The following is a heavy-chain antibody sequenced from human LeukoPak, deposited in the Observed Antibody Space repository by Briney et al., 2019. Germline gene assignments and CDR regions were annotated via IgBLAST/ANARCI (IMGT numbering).Heavy chain of an antibody. D-gene: IGHD3-9*01. CDR1: GGSFSGYY. CDR2: INHSGST. Sequence: PSETLSLTCAVYGGSFSGYYWSWLRQPPGKGLEWIGEINHSGSTNYNPSLKSRVTISVDTSKNQFSLKLSSVTAADTAVYYCAREAPYYDILTGPKGGWFDPWGQGTLVTVSS. V-gene: IGHV4-34*01. J-gene: IGHJ5*02. CDR3: AREAPYYDILTGPKGGWFDP.